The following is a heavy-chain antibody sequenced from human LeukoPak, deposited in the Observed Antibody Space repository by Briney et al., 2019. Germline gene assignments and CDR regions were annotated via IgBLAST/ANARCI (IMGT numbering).Heavy chain of an antibody. CDR3: ARDRRDDAFDI. CDR2: ISSSSSYI. J-gene: IGHJ3*02. CDR1: GFTFSSYS. Sequence: GGSLRLSCAASGFTFSSYSMNWVRQAPGKGLEWVSSISSSSSYIYYADSVKGRFTISRDNAKNSLYLQMNSLRAEDTAVYYGARDRRDDAFDIWGQGTMVTVSS. V-gene: IGHV3-21*01.